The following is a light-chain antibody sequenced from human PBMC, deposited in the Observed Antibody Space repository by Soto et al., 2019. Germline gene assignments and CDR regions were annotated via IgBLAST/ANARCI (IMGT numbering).Light chain of an antibody. CDR1: SGHSNYA. CDR3: QTWGTGFHVL. Sequence: QLVLTQSPSASASLGASVKLTCTLSSGHSNYAIAWHQQQPGKGPRYLMKVNSEGSHSKGDGIPDRFSGSSSGTERYLTISSLQSEDEADYYCQTWGTGFHVLFGGGNKLTVL. CDR2: VNSEGSH. J-gene: IGLJ2*01. V-gene: IGLV4-69*01.